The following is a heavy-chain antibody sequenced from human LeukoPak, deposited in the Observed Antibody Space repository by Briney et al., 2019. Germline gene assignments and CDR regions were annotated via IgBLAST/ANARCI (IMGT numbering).Heavy chain of an antibody. D-gene: IGHD5-12*01. J-gene: IGHJ4*02. V-gene: IGHV4-59*08. Sequence: PSETLSLTCTVSGGSISSYYWSWIRRPPGKGLEWIGYIHYSGSTNYNPSLKSRVTISVDRSKNQFSLKLSSVTAADTAVYYCARMGGYSGYATHWGQGTLGTVSS. CDR1: GGSISSYY. CDR3: ARMGGYSGYATH. CDR2: IHYSGST.